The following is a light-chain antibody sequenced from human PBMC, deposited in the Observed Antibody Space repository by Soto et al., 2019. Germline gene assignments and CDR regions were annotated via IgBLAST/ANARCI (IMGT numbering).Light chain of an antibody. CDR2: DAS. CDR1: QDISYY. V-gene: IGKV1-33*01. CDR3: QQYDNFRRT. J-gene: IGKJ4*01. Sequence: DIQMTQSPSSLSASVGDRVTITCQASQDISYYLNWYQQKPGKAPKLLMYDASKLKTGVPPRLTGSGSETDFTFTISSLQHEDIATYYGQQYDNFRRTCGGGTKVEIK.